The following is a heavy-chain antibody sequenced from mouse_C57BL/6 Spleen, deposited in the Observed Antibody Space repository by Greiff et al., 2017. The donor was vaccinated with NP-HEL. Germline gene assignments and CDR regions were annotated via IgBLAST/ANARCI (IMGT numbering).Heavy chain of an antibody. CDR3: ARDRDGGWFAY. J-gene: IGHJ3*01. V-gene: IGHV5-4*01. CDR2: ISDGGSYT. Sequence: EVQRVESGGGLVKPGGSLKLSCAASGFTLSSYAMSWVRQTPEKRLEWVATISDGGSYTYYPDNVKGRFTISRDNAKNNLYLQMSHLKSEDTAMYYCARDRDGGWFAYWGQGTLVTVSA. CDR1: GFTLSSYA.